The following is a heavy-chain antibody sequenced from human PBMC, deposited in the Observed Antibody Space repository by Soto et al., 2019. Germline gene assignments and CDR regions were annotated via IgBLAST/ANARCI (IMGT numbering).Heavy chain of an antibody. CDR2: IYYSGTT. V-gene: IGHV4-59*01. CDR3: ARDDYDILTGYSPFDF. D-gene: IGHD3-9*01. Sequence: TLSLTCTVSGGSINSYYWSWIRQPPGKGLEWIGYIYYSGTTNYNPSLESRVTLSVDTSKNQFSLKLSSVTAADTAVYYCARDDYDILTGYSPFDFWGQGTLVTVSS. CDR1: GGSINSYY. J-gene: IGHJ4*02.